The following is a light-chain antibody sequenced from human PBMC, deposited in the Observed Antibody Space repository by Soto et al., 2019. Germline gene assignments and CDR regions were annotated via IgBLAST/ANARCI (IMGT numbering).Light chain of an antibody. J-gene: IGLJ2*01. V-gene: IGLV2-8*01. CDR3: TSYAAGKNVL. CDR1: FSDVGNYNY. Sequence: QSVLTQPPSASGSPGQSVTISCTGTFSDVGNYNYVSWYQQYPGKAPKLMIYEVNKRPSGVPDRFSGSKSGNTASLTVSGLQAEDEADYYCTSYAAGKNVLFGGGTKLTVL. CDR2: EVN.